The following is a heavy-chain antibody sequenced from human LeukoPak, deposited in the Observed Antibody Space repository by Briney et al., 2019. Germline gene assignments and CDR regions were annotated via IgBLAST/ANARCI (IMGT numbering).Heavy chain of an antibody. CDR3: ARVRLGRGLDY. D-gene: IGHD6-19*01. Sequence: PSETLSLTCTVSGDSISSSYWGWIRQPAGKGLEWIGRIHTSGSTYYSPSLKSRVTMSVDTSTNQFSLKLSSVTAADTAMYYCARVRLGRGLDYWGQGTLVTVSS. CDR1: GDSISSSY. V-gene: IGHV4-4*07. CDR2: IHTSGST. J-gene: IGHJ4*02.